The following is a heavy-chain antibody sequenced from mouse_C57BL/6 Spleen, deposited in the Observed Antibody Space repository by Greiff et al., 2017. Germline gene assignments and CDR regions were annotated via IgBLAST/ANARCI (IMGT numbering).Heavy chain of an antibody. J-gene: IGHJ4*01. CDR1: GYTFTEYT. CDR2: FYPGSGSI. Sequence: VMLVESGAELVKPGASVKLSCKASGYTFTEYTIHWVKQRSGQGLEWIGWFYPGSGSITYNEKFKDKATLTADKSSSTVYMELSRLTSEDSAVYFCARHGGRAYGTSGMDYWGQGTSVTVSS. CDR3: ARHGGRAYGTSGMDY. V-gene: IGHV1-62-2*01. D-gene: IGHD2-1*01.